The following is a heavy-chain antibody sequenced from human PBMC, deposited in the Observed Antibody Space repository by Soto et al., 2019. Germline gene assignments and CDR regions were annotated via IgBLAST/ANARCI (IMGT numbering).Heavy chain of an antibody. CDR1: GFTFSDYS. D-gene: IGHD3-22*01. J-gene: IGHJ3*02. Sequence: GGSLRLSCATSGFTFSDYSMNWVRQAPGKGLEWLSYISSSSSTIYYADSVKGRFTISRDNAKNSLNLQLNSLRDEDTAVYYCAKDGQYYYDSSGYSSWGAAFDIWGQGTMVTVSS. CDR3: AKDGQYYYDSSGYSSWGAAFDI. V-gene: IGHV3-48*02. CDR2: ISSSSSTI.